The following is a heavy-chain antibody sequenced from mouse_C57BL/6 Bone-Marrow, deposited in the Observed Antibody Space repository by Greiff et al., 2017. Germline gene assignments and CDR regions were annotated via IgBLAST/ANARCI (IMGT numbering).Heavy chain of an antibody. V-gene: IGHV5-9-1*02. D-gene: IGHD2-4*01. Sequence: EVKLMESGEGLVKPGGSLKLSCAASGFTFSSYAMSWVRQTPEKRLEWVAYISSGGDYIYYADTVKGRFTISRDNARNTLYLQMSSLKSEDTAMYYCTREEDYDGFAYWGQGTLVTVSA. CDR3: TREEDYDGFAY. J-gene: IGHJ3*01. CDR1: GFTFSSYA. CDR2: ISSGGDYI.